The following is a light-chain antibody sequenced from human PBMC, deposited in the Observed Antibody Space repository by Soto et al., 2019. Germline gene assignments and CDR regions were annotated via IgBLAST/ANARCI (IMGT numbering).Light chain of an antibody. Sequence: AIQLTQSPSSLSASVGDRVTITCRASQGISTYFTWYQQKPGESPKVLIYAASRLESGVPSRFSGSGSGTDFTLTISSLQPEDCATYYCQQGYSTPYTFGQGTKLEIK. J-gene: IGKJ2*01. CDR2: AAS. CDR1: QGISTY. V-gene: IGKV1-13*02. CDR3: QQGYSTPYT.